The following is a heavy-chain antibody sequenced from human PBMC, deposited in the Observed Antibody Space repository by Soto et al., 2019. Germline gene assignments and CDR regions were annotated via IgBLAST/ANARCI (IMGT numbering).Heavy chain of an antibody. CDR1: GGTFSSYA. D-gene: IGHD3-10*01. Sequence: GASVKVSCKASGGTFSSYAISWVRQAPGQGLEWMGGIIPIFGTANYAQKFQGRVTITADESTSTAYMELSSLRSEDTAVYYCASDPEEYYGSGSYFDYWRQGTLVTVSS. J-gene: IGHJ4*02. V-gene: IGHV1-69*13. CDR3: ASDPEEYYGSGSYFDY. CDR2: IIPIFGTA.